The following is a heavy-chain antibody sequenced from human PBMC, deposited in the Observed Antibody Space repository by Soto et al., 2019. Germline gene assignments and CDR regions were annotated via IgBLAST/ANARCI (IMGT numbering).Heavy chain of an antibody. CDR2: IAFTGST. Sequence: SEPQSLTYTVSGDSIINYYWRWIRQPPGKGLEWVGYIAFTGSTIYNPSLESRATISLDTSKNQVSLSLNSVTVADTAVYEGASVGEVPVGFDPWGQGTLVTVSS. V-gene: IGHV4-59*13. CDR3: ASVGEVPVGFDP. D-gene: IGHD2-15*01. CDR1: GDSIINYY. J-gene: IGHJ5*02.